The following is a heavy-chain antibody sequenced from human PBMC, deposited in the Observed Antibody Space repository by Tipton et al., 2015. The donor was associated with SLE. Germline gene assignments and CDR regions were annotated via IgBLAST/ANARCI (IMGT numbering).Heavy chain of an antibody. J-gene: IGHJ4*02. CDR1: GGSISTYY. Sequence: TLSLTCTVSGGSISTYYWSWIRQTPGKGLEWIGYIYYSGSANYNPSLKSRVTISVDTSKNQFSLKLSSVTAADTAVYYCARDATIFGVVTFFDYWGQGTLVTVSS. V-gene: IGHV4-59*12. CDR3: ARDATIFGVVTFFDY. D-gene: IGHD3-3*01. CDR2: IYYSGSA.